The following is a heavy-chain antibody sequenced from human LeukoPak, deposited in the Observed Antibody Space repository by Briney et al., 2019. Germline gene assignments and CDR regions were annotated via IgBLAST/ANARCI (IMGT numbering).Heavy chain of an antibody. CDR3: AASDGEQQLAL. D-gene: IGHD6-13*01. J-gene: IGHJ4*02. Sequence: GGSLRLSCAASGFSFRGYTMHWVRQVPGKGLEWVSLISWNGVTTYYGDSVKGRFTITRDDSKNSLYLQMNSLRSEDSALYYCAASDGEQQLALWGQGTLVTVSS. CDR1: GFSFRGYT. CDR2: ISWNGVTT. V-gene: IGHV3-43*01.